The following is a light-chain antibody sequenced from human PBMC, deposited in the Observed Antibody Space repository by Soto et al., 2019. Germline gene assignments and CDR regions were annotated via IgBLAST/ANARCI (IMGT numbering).Light chain of an antibody. J-gene: IGKJ4*01. Sequence: EIVLTQSPGTLSLSPGERATLSCRASQSVSSSYLAWYQQKPGQAPRLLIYGASSRATGIPDRFSGSGSGTDFTLTIRRLEPEDFAVYYCQQYGSSPPRLTFGGGTKVEIK. CDR3: QQYGSSPPRLT. CDR2: GAS. V-gene: IGKV3-20*01. CDR1: QSVSSSY.